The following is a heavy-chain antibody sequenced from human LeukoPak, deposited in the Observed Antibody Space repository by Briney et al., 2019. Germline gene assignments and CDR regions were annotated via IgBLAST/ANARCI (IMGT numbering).Heavy chain of an antibody. CDR2: ISSSGSTI. CDR1: GFTFSDYY. J-gene: IGHJ5*02. D-gene: IGHD3-22*01. Sequence: PGGSLRLSCAASGFTFSDYYMSWIRQAPGKGLEWVSYISSSGSTIYYADSVKGRFTISRDNAKNSLYLQMNSLRAEDTAVYYCARETQRYGYYYDSSLAVGFDPWGQGTLVTVSS. CDR3: ARETQRYGYYYDSSLAVGFDP. V-gene: IGHV3-11*04.